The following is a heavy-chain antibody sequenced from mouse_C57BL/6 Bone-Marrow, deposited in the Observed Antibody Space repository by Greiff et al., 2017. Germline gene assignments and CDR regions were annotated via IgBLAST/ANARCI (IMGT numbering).Heavy chain of an antibody. CDR1: GYAFSSSW. CDR3: AREKLGSSPYYFDY. Sequence: QVQLQQSGPELVKPGASVKISCKASGYAFSSSWMNWVKQRPGKGLEWIGRIYPGDGDTNYNGKFKGKATLTADKSSSTAYMQLSSLTSEDSAVYFCAREKLGSSPYYFDYWGQGTTLTVSS. CDR2: IYPGDGDT. J-gene: IGHJ2*01. V-gene: IGHV1-82*01. D-gene: IGHD1-1*01.